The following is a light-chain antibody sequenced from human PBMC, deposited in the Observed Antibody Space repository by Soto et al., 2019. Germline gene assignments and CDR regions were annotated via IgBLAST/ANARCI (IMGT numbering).Light chain of an antibody. CDR3: QQSSSTPRT. Sequence: DMRMTQSPASLSASVGDTVTITCRASQTINNRLLNLYQQKPGEAPKLLIYAASSLQPGVPSTFSGSGSGTEFTLTIRSLQRDDVATYYCQQSSSTPRTFGGGTKVEIK. CDR2: AAS. CDR1: QTINNRL. J-gene: IGKJ4*01. V-gene: IGKV1-39*01.